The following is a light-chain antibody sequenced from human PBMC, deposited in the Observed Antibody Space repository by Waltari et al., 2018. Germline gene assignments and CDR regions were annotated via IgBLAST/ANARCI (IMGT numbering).Light chain of an antibody. V-gene: IGLV2-14*03. CDR2: DVS. CDR3: SSYSGSSTLKV. J-gene: IGLJ2*01. Sequence: QSALTQPASVSGSPGQSITIPCTGTSSDIGDYNYVSWYQQHPGKTPTLMIYDVSNRPSGVSERFSGAKSGNTAALTISGRQAEDEADYYCSSYSGSSTLKVFGGGTKLTVL. CDR1: SSDIGDYNY.